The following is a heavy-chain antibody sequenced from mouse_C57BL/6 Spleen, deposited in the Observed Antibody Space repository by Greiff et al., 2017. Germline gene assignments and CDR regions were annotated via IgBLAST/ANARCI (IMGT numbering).Heavy chain of an antibody. J-gene: IGHJ2*01. CDR3: ARRTTVGGYFDY. CDR2: IDPSDSYT. D-gene: IGHD1-1*01. Sequence: VQLQQPGAELVKPGASVKLSCKASGYTFTSYWMQWVKQRPGQGLEWIGEIDPSDSYTNSNQKFKGKATLTVDTSSSTAYMQLSSLTSEDSPVYYCARRTTVGGYFDYWGQGTTLTVSS. CDR1: GYTFTSYW. V-gene: IGHV1-50*01.